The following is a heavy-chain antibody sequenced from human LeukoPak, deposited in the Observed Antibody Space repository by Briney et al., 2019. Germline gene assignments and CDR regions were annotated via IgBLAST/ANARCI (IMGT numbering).Heavy chain of an antibody. CDR1: GYTFTSYG. Sequence: ASVKVSCKASGYTFTSYGISWVRQAPGQGLEWMEWISAYNGNTNYAQKLQGRVTMTTDTSTSTAYMELRSLRSDDTAVYYCAVTAFTYYYDSSGYYLPDYWGQGTLVTVSS. D-gene: IGHD3-22*01. CDR2: ISAYNGNT. V-gene: IGHV1-18*01. J-gene: IGHJ4*02. CDR3: AVTAFTYYYDSSGYYLPDY.